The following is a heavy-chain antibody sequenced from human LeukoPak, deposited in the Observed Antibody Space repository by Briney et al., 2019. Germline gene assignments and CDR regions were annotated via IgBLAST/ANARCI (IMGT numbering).Heavy chain of an antibody. V-gene: IGHV3-23*01. CDR2: ISGSVYTT. Sequence: PGGSLRLSCAASGFTFSDYYMSWVRQAPGKGLEWVSSISGSVYTTYYADSVKGRFTISRDNSKSTLYLQMNSLGAEDTAVYYCAKDRSDNTTWYVGSHWGQGTLVTVSS. D-gene: IGHD3-10*02. CDR3: AKDRSDNTTWYVGSH. CDR1: GFTFSDYY. J-gene: IGHJ4*02.